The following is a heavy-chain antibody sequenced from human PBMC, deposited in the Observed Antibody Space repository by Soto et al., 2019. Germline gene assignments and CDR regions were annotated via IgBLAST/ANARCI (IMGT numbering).Heavy chain of an antibody. D-gene: IGHD5-12*01. CDR1: GGYISSYY. CDR3: ARDSGYDGYYFDY. Sequence: PSETLSLTCTVSGGYISSYYWSWIRQPPGEGLEWIGYIYYSGSTNYNPSLKSRVTISVDTSKNQFSLKLSSVTAADTAVYYCARDSGYDGYYFDYWGQGTLVTVSS. J-gene: IGHJ4*02. V-gene: IGHV4-59*01. CDR2: IYYSGST.